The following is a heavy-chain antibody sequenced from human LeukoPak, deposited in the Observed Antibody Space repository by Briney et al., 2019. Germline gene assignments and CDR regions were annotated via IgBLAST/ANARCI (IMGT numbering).Heavy chain of an antibody. CDR1: GGSISTHY. J-gene: IGHJ4*02. D-gene: IGHD2/OR15-2a*01. CDR3: AGHHPRNTVDF. Sequence: SETLSLTCIVSGGSISTHYWSWIRQPPGKGLEWIAYISDIGSTNYNPSLKSRVTISLDTSKNQFSLKLSSVTAADTAVYYCAGHHPRNTVDFWGQGTLVTVSS. CDR2: ISDIGST. V-gene: IGHV4-59*08.